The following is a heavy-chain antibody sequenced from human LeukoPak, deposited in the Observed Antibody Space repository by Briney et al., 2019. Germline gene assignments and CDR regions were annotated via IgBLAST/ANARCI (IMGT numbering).Heavy chain of an antibody. V-gene: IGHV3-21*01. CDR2: ISHSSTSI. CDR3: ARDRATNY. D-gene: IGHD1-26*01. Sequence: GGSLRLSCAASGLTFSTYTMNWVRQAPGKGLEWVSSISHSSTSIYYTDSVKGRFTISRDNAKNSLYLQMNSLRAEDTAVYYCARDRATNYWGQGTQVTVSS. CDR1: GLTFSTYT. J-gene: IGHJ4*02.